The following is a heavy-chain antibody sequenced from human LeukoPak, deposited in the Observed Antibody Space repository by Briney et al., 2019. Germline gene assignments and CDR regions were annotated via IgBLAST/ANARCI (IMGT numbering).Heavy chain of an antibody. CDR1: GGTFSSYA. V-gene: IGHV1-69*01. D-gene: IGHD2-2*02. Sequence: ASVKVSCKASGGTFSSYAISRVRQAPGQGLEWMGGIIPIFGTANYAQKFQGRVTITADESTSTAYMELSSLRSEDTAVYYCAGPDIVVVPAAIEYFQHWGQGTLVTVSS. CDR2: IIPIFGTA. J-gene: IGHJ1*01. CDR3: AGPDIVVVPAAIEYFQH.